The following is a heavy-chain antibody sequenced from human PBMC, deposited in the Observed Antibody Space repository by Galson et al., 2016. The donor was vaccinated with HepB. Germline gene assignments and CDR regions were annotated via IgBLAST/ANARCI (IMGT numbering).Heavy chain of an antibody. V-gene: IGHV1-18*01. Sequence: SCKASGYTFASYGISWVRQAPGQGLEWMGWISGYNGNTEYAKKFQGRVTMTTDTSTSTVYMGLRSLRSDDTAVYYCARERSAFYYYYYGMDVWAKGPRSPSP. CDR1: GYTFASYG. CDR2: ISGYNGNT. J-gene: IGHJ6*02. D-gene: IGHD3-3*02. CDR3: ARERSAFYYYYYGMDV.